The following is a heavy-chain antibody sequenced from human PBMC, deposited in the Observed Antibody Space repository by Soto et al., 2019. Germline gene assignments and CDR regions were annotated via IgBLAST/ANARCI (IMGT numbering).Heavy chain of an antibody. CDR2: ISSSSSYI. V-gene: IGHV3-21*01. J-gene: IGHJ5*02. CDR1: GFTFSSYS. CDR3: ARESYDWNYDGKENWFDP. Sequence: GGSLRLSCAASGFTFSSYSMNWVRQAPGKGLEWVSSISSSSSYIYYADSVKGRFTISRDNAKNSLYLQMNSLRAEDTAVYYCARESYDWNYDGKENWFDPWGQGTLVTVSS. D-gene: IGHD1-7*01.